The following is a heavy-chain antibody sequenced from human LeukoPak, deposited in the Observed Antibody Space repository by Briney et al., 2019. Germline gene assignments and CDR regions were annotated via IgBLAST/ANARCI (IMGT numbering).Heavy chain of an antibody. CDR3: TRAVFSSAWLGDS. J-gene: IGHJ4*02. V-gene: IGHV3-72*01. D-gene: IGHD6-19*01. CDR2: SRDKANSFTT. Sequence: GGSLRLSCAASTFNFSAHYMDWVRQAPGKGLEWVGRSRDKANSFTTEYSASVKGRFIILRDDSKNSVYLQMNSLQTEDAAVYYCTRAVFSSAWLGDSWGPGTLVTVSS. CDR1: TFNFSAHY.